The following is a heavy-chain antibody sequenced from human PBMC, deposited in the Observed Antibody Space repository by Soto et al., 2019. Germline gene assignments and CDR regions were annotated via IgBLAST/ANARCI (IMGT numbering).Heavy chain of an antibody. CDR1: GGFMNIGGHY. CDR3: ARHRDNSSRYLLPDY. J-gene: IGHJ4*02. Sequence: PSGSLALTCTASGGFMNIGGHYWGWIRKPQGKGLEWIGNIYYRGNTYYNPSLRSRVTISVDTSKNQFSLKVTSLTVADTAVYYCARHRDNSSRYLLPDYWGQGILVTVSS. CDR2: IYYRGNT. D-gene: IGHD6-13*01. V-gene: IGHV4-39*01.